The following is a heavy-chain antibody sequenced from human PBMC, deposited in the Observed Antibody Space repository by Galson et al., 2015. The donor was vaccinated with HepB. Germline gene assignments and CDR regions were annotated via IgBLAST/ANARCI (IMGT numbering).Heavy chain of an antibody. D-gene: IGHD7-27*01. V-gene: IGHV1-46*01. Sequence: SCKASGYTFTSYGISWVRQAPGQGLEWMGIINPSGGSTSYAQKFQGRVTMTRDTSTSTVYMELSSLRSEDTAVYYCARVDGDPGRNWFDPWGQGTLVTVSS. CDR1: GYTFTSYG. CDR2: INPSGGST. CDR3: ARVDGDPGRNWFDP. J-gene: IGHJ5*02.